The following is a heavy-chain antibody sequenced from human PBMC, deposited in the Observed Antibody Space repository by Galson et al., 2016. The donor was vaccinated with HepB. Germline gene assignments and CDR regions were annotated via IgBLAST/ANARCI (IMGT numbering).Heavy chain of an antibody. CDR3: VRGGTYYLSF. CDR2: IFQTGSA. Sequence: SETLSLTCAVSGDSISNDIWRSWVRQPPGKGLEWIGEIFQTGSANYNPSLKSRVTISADKSKNQLSLTLTSVTAADTAVYYCVRGGTYYLSFWGQGTLVTVSS. J-gene: IGHJ4*02. D-gene: IGHD1-26*01. CDR1: GDSISNDIW. V-gene: IGHV4-4*02.